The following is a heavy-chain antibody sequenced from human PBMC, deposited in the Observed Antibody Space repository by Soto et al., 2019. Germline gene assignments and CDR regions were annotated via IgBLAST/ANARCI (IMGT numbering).Heavy chain of an antibody. V-gene: IGHV1-46*01. Sequence: ASVKVSCKASGYTFTSYYMHWVRQAPGQGLEWMGIINPSGGSTSYAQKFQGRVTMTRDTSTSTVYMELSGLRSEDTAVYYCARVYCGGDCYARTYYYYGMDVWGQGTTVTVSS. J-gene: IGHJ6*02. CDR3: ARVYCGGDCYARTYYYYGMDV. CDR2: INPSGGST. D-gene: IGHD2-21*02. CDR1: GYTFTSYY.